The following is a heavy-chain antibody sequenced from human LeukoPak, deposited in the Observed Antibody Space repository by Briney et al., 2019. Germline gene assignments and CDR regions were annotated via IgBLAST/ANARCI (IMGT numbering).Heavy chain of an antibody. CDR1: GGSISSGGYY. J-gene: IGHJ4*02. V-gene: IGHV4-30-2*01. CDR2: IYHSGST. D-gene: IGHD1-26*01. Sequence: SETLSLTCTVSGGSISSGGYYWRWLRQPPGKGLEWIGYIYHSGSTYYNPSLKSRVTISVDRSKNQFSLKLSSVTAADTAVYYCARELGGGSFKEQFDYWGQGTLVTVSS. CDR3: ARELGGGSFKEQFDY.